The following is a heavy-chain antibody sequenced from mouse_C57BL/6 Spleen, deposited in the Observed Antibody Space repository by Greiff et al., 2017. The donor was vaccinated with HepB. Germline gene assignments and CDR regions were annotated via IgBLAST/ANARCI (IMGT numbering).Heavy chain of an antibody. CDR3: AFTTVVATDWYFDV. V-gene: IGHV14-3*01. CDR2: IDPANGNT. CDR1: GFNIKNTY. D-gene: IGHD1-1*01. Sequence: EVKLVESVAELVRPGASVKLSCTASGFNIKNTYMHWVKQRPEQGLEWIGRIDPANGNTKYAPKFQGKATITADTSSNTAYLQLSSLTSEDTAIYSCAFTTVVATDWYFDVWGTGTTVTVSS. J-gene: IGHJ1*03.